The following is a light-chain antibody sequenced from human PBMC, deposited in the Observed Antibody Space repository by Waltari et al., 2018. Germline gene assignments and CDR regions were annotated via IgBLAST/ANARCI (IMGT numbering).Light chain of an antibody. V-gene: IGKV4-1*01. CDR2: WAS. CDR1: QNILYNSNNNNY. Sequence: DIVMTQSPDSLSVSLGDRATINCKSSQNILYNSNNNNYLAWYQQKPGQPPKLLIYWASTRQSGVPDRFSGAGSGTDFTLTISSLQAEDVAVYYCQQYYNTPYTFGQGTKLEIK. CDR3: QQYYNTPYT. J-gene: IGKJ2*01.